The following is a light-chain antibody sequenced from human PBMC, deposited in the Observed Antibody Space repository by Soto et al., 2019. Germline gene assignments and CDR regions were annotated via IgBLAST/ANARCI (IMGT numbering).Light chain of an antibody. V-gene: IGKV1-12*01. CDR1: QDISRW. CDR3: QQTNSFPRT. J-gene: IGKJ1*01. Sequence: DIQMTQSPSSVSSSLGDSVTITCGASQDISRWLAWYQQKPGEAPNLLIYAASSLQSGVPSRFSGSGSGTDFTLTINSLQTEDIATYYCQQTNSFPRTFGQGTKVDIK. CDR2: AAS.